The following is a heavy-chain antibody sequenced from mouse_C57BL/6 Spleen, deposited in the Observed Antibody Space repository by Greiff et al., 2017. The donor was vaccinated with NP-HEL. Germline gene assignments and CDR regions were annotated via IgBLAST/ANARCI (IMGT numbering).Heavy chain of an antibody. CDR1: GYTFTSYW. Sequence: QVQLQQPGAELVKPGASVKLSCKASGYTFTSYWMHWVKQRPGQGLEWIGMIHPNSGSTNYNEKFKSKATLTVDKSSSTAYMQLSSLTSEDSAVYYCARLGGYDGYAMDYWGQGTSVTVSS. D-gene: IGHD2-2*01. V-gene: IGHV1-64*01. CDR3: ARLGGYDGYAMDY. J-gene: IGHJ4*01. CDR2: IHPNSGST.